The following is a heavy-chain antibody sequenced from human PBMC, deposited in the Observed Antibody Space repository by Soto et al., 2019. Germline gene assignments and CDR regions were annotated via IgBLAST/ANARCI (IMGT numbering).Heavy chain of an antibody. CDR1: RDTFTSYY. V-gene: IGHV1-46*01. J-gene: IGHJ5*02. CDR2: INPHGGST. Sequence: ASVKVSCKAPRDTFTSYYINWVRQAPGQGLEWMGVINPHGGSTAYAQKFKGRVTLTRDTSASTVYMEVSSLTSEDTAMYYCARSSGGNFGIIIEGTNCFAPWGQGTLVTVSS. CDR3: ARSSGGNFGIIIEGTNCFAP. D-gene: IGHD1-26*01.